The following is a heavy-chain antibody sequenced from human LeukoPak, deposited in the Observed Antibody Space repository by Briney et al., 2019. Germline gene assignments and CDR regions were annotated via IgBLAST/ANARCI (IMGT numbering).Heavy chain of an antibody. J-gene: IGHJ4*02. V-gene: IGHV3-23*01. CDR2: ISGSGDTT. Sequence: GGSLRLSCAASGFTFSSYAMSWVRQAPGKGLEWVSVISGSGDTTYYADSVKGRSTISRDNSRNTLYLQMNSLRAEDTAVYYCTNESPFLDYWGQGTLVTVSS. CDR1: GFTFSSYA. CDR3: TNESPFLDY.